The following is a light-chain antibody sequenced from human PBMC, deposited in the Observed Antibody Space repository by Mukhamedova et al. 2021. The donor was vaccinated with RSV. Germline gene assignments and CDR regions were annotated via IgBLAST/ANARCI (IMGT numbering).Light chain of an antibody. V-gene: IGKV2-28*01. J-gene: IGKJ4*01. CDR3: MQALESPVT. Sequence: RRASGVLDRFSGSGSGTDFTLKISRVEAEDIGMYYCMQALESPVTFGGGTKLEI.